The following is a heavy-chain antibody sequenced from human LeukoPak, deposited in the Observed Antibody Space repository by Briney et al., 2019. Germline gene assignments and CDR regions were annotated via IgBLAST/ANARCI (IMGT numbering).Heavy chain of an antibody. V-gene: IGHV3-7*03. CDR2: ITEDGSQK. J-gene: IGHJ4*02. D-gene: IGHD6-19*01. CDR1: GFTFSSYA. Sequence: PGGSLRLSCAASGFTFSSYAMSWVRQAPEKGLEWVANITEDGSQKYYLGSVTGRFTISRDNAKNSLYLQMNSLSAEDTAMYYCARDGGWHRFDYWGQGTLVIVSS. CDR3: ARDGGWHRFDY.